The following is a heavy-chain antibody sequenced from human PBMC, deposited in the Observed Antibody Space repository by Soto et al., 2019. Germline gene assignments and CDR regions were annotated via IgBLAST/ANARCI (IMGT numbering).Heavy chain of an antibody. J-gene: IGHJ5*02. CDR1: GYIFTSND. V-gene: IGHV1-8*01. CDR2: MNPNSGNT. D-gene: IGHD1-26*01. CDR3: ARGRSGSPRWFDP. Sequence: ASVKVSCKASGYIFTSNDINWVRQATGQGLEWMGWMNPNSGNTGYAQKFQGRVTMTRNTSISTAYMELTSLKSEDTAVYYCARGRSGSPRWFDPWGQGTLVTSPQ.